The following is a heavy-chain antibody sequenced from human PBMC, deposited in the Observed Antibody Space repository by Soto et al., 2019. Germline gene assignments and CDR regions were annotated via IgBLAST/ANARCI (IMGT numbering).Heavy chain of an antibody. V-gene: IGHV1-3*05. CDR2: INAGNGNT. Sequence: QVQLVQSGAEEKKPGASVKVSCKASGYTFTSYAMHWVRQAPGQRLEWMGWINAGNGNTKYSQKFQGRVTITRDTTASTAYMKLSSLISEDTAVYYCARSIVVVTALDYWGQGTLVTVSS. J-gene: IGHJ4*02. CDR1: GYTFTSYA. CDR3: ARSIVVVTALDY. D-gene: IGHD2-21*02.